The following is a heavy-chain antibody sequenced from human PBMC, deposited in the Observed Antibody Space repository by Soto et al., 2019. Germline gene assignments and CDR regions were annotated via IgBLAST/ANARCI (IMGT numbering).Heavy chain of an antibody. CDR1: GYTFTSYG. J-gene: IGHJ6*02. CDR3: ARVGLGDYYDSSGYDYYYGMDV. Sequence: GASVKVSCKASGYTFTSYGISWVRQAPGQGLEWMGRISAYNGNTNYAQKLQGRVTMTTDTSTSTAYMELRSLRSDDTAVYYCARVGLGDYYDSSGYDYYYGMDVWGQGTTVTVSS. V-gene: IGHV1-18*01. CDR2: ISAYNGNT. D-gene: IGHD3-22*01.